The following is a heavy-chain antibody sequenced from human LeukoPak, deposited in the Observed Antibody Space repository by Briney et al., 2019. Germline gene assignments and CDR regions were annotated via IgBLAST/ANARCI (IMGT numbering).Heavy chain of an antibody. CDR1: GDSVSSNSVT. Sequence: KSSQTLSRTCAISGDSVSSNSVTWNWIRQSPSRGPEWLGRTYYRSTWYNDYAVSVRGRITVNPDTSKNQFSLHLNSVTPEDTAVYYCARRLTQYDCFDPWGQGILVTVSS. D-gene: IGHD2-2*01. V-gene: IGHV6-1*01. CDR2: TYYRSTWYN. CDR3: ARRLTQYDCFDP. J-gene: IGHJ5*02.